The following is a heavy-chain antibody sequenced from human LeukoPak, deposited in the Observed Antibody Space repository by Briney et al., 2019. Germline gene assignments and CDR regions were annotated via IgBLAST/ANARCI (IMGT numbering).Heavy chain of an antibody. V-gene: IGHV1-18*04. CDR2: ISAYNGNT. Sequence: ASVKVSCKASGYTFTSYGISWVRQAPGQGLEWMGWISAYNGNTNYAQKLQGRVTMTTDTSTSTAHMELRSLRSDDTAVYYCARDKSRSSWSTSPVDYWGQGTLVTVSS. CDR1: GYTFTSYG. CDR3: ARDKSRSSWSTSPVDY. D-gene: IGHD6-6*01. J-gene: IGHJ4*02.